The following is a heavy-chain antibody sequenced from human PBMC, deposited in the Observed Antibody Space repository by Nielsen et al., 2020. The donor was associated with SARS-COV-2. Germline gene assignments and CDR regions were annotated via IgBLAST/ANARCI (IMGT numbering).Heavy chain of an antibody. D-gene: IGHD2-2*03. CDR1: GFSFSSYA. V-gene: IGHV3-23*01. J-gene: IGHJ4*02. Sequence: GESLKISCAASGFSFSSYAMNWVRQAPGKGLEWVSAISGTGDSTYYSDSVKGRFTISRDNSRNTLYLQMNSLRAEDTALYFCAKDFHGSVADFFGNWGQGTLVTVSS. CDR3: AKDFHGSVADFFGN. CDR2: ISGTGDST.